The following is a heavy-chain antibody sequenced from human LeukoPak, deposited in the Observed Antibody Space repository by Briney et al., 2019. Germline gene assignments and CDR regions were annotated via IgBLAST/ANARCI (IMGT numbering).Heavy chain of an antibody. J-gene: IGHJ6*03. V-gene: IGHV1-24*01. CDR1: GYTLTELS. D-gene: IGHD2-2*01. CDR3: ATDTLSPAAHMDV. CDR2: FDPEDGET. Sequence: ASVKVSCKVSGYTLTELSMHWVRQAPGKGLEWMGGFDPEDGETIYAQKFQGRVTMTEDTSTDTAYVELSSLRSEDTAVYYCATDTLSPAAHMDVWGKGTTVTVSS.